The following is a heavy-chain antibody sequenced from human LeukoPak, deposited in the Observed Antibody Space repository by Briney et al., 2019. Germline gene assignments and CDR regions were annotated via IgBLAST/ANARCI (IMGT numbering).Heavy chain of an antibody. CDR3: ARDWGTYYDILTGDYPSYGMDV. CDR1: GFMVSSNY. Sequence: GGSLRLSCTASGFMVSSNYMSWVRQAPGKGLEWVSLISSGGDTYYADFVKGRFTISRDKSKNTLYLQMNTLRAEDTAVYRCARDWGTYYDILTGDYPSYGMDVWGQGTTVTVSS. V-gene: IGHV3-66*01. J-gene: IGHJ6*02. D-gene: IGHD3-9*01. CDR2: ISSGGDT.